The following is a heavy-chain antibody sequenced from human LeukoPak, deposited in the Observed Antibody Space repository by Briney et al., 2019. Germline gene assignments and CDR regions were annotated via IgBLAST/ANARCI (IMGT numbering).Heavy chain of an antibody. CDR1: GFTFSSYG. Sequence: GGSLRLSCAASGFTFSSYGMHWVRQAPGKGLEWVAVISYDGSNKYYADSVKGRFTISRDNSKNTLYLQMNSLRAEDTAVYYCANGEPLWFGDPTYFDYWGQGTLVTVSS. J-gene: IGHJ4*02. CDR2: ISYDGSNK. CDR3: ANGEPLWFGDPTYFDY. V-gene: IGHV3-30*18. D-gene: IGHD3-10*01.